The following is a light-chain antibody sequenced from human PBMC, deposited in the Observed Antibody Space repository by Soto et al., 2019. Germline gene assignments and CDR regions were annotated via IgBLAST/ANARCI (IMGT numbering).Light chain of an antibody. CDR3: QSCDNSLRGSGV. CDR1: SSDIASYKY. Sequence: QSVLTQPASVSGSPGQSITISCTGSSSDIASYKYVSWYQQQPDKAPKLIIYEVSNRPSGISDRFSGSKSGTSASLAITGLQPEDEGYYYCQSCDNSLRGSGVFGTGTKLTVL. J-gene: IGLJ1*01. CDR2: EVS. V-gene: IGLV2-14*01.